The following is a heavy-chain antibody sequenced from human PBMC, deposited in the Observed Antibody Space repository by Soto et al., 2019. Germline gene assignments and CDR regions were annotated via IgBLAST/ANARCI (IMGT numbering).Heavy chain of an antibody. V-gene: IGHV3-74*01. J-gene: IGHJ4*02. Sequence: GGSLRLSCAVAGYTLGNHWMHWVRQAPGKGLEWVSRMNSDGSLINYADSVKGRFTVSRDNAKNTLYLQMNSPRVEDTAVYYCATAEVDYWGPGTLVTVSS. CDR1: GYTLGNHW. CDR2: MNSDGSLI. CDR3: ATAEVDY.